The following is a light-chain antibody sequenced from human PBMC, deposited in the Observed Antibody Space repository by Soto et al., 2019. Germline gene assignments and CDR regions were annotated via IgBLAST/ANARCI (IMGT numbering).Light chain of an antibody. CDR3: QHYNNWPRT. Sequence: EIVMTQSPATLSVSPGERATLSCRASQSVSSNLPWYQQKPGQAPRLLIYGASTRATGIPARFSGSRSGTEFTLTISSLQSEDFAVYYCQHYNNWPRTFGQGTKVEIK. V-gene: IGKV3-15*01. J-gene: IGKJ1*01. CDR1: QSVSSN. CDR2: GAS.